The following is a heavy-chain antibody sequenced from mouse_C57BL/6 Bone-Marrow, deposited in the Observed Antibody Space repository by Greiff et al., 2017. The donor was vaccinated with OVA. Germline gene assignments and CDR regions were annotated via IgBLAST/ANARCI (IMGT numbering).Heavy chain of an antibody. CDR1: GYTFTDYE. CDR3: TRTYYNPY. J-gene: IGHJ2*01. CDR2: IDPETGGT. D-gene: IGHD2-12*01. Sequence: QVHVKQSGAELVRPGASVTLSCKASGYTFTDYEMHWVKQTPVHGLEWIGAIDPETGGTAYNQKFKGKAILTADKSSSTAYMELRSLTSEDSAVYYCTRTYYNPYWGQGTTLTVSS. V-gene: IGHV1-15*01.